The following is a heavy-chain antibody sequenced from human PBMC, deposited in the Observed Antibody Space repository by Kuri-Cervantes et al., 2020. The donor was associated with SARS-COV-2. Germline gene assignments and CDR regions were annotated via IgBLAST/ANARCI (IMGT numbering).Heavy chain of an antibody. Sequence: GGSLRLSCAASGFTFSSYGMHWVRQAPGKGLEWVAFIRYDGSNKYYADSVKGRFTIFRDNSKNTLYLQMNSLRAEDTTVYYCAKDPVGGYCSSTSCYRRDYYYMDVWGKGTTVTVSS. D-gene: IGHD2-2*02. CDR2: IRYDGSNK. V-gene: IGHV3-30*02. CDR1: GFTFSSYG. J-gene: IGHJ6*03. CDR3: AKDPVGGYCSSTSCYRRDYYYMDV.